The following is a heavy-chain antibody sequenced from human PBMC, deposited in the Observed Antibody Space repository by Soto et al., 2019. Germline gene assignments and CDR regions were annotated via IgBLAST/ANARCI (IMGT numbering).Heavy chain of an antibody. D-gene: IGHD6-13*01. CDR2: ISYDGSNK. CDR1: GFTFSSYG. J-gene: IGHJ6*02. CDR3: AKDLYSSSWYSYDVCMDV. V-gene: IGHV3-30*18. Sequence: QVQLVESGGGVVQPGRSLRLSCAASGFTFSSYGMHWVRQAPGKGLEWVAVISYDGSNKYYADSVKGRFTISRDNSKNTLYLQMNSLRAEDTAVYYCAKDLYSSSWYSYDVCMDVWGQGTTVTVSS.